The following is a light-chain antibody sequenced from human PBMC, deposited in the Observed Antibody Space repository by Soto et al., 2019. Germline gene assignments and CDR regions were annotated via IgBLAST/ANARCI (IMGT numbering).Light chain of an antibody. Sequence: EIVLTQSPGTLSLSPGGRATLSCRASQSVSNNYLAWYQQKPGQAPRLLIYGASNRATGIPDRFSGSGSGTDFTLTISRLEPEYFAVYYCQQYGSSGTFGQGTKVEIK. CDR3: QQYGSSGT. CDR2: GAS. V-gene: IGKV3-20*01. CDR1: QSVSNNY. J-gene: IGKJ1*01.